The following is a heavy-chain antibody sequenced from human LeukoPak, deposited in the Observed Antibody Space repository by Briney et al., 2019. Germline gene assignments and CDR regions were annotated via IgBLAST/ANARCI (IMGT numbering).Heavy chain of an antibody. Sequence: GGSLRLSCAASGFTFSSYAMSGVRQAPGKGREGVSAISGSGGSTYYADSVKGRFTISRDNSKNTLYLQMNSLRAEDTAVYYCATLSTLVTIDYWGQGTLVTVSS. CDR1: GFTFSSYA. CDR3: ATLSTLVTIDY. CDR2: ISGSGGST. V-gene: IGHV3-23*01. J-gene: IGHJ4*02. D-gene: IGHD1-26*01.